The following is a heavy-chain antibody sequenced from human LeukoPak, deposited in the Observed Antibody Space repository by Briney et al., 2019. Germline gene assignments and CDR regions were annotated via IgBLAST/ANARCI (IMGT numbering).Heavy chain of an antibody. J-gene: IGHJ4*02. D-gene: IGHD5-18*01. CDR1: GFTFSSYG. CDR2: ISYDGSNK. Sequence: GGSLRLSCAASGFTFSSYGMHWVRQAPGKGLEWVAVISYDGSNKYYADSVKGRFTISRDNSKNTLYLQMNSLRAEDTAVYYCAKASQLWLFNFDYWGQGTLVTVPS. CDR3: AKASQLWLFNFDY. V-gene: IGHV3-30*18.